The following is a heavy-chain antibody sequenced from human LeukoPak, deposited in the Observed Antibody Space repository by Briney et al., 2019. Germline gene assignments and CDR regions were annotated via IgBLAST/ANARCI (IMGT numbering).Heavy chain of an antibody. CDR3: AREYMDAFDI. Sequence: GRSLRLSCAASGFTFNSHGFHWVRQAPGKGLEWVAAISDDGLNTFYIDSVKGRFTISRDDSKNAVSLQMTSLRSEDTAMYYCAREYMDAFDIWGQGTMVTVSS. CDR2: ISDDGLNT. J-gene: IGHJ3*02. V-gene: IGHV3-30*03. D-gene: IGHD1-14*01. CDR1: GFTFNSHG.